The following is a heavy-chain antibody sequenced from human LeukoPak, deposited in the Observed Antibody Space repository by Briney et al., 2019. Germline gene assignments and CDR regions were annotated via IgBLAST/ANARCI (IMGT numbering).Heavy chain of an antibody. V-gene: IGHV3-9*01. CDR3: AKDKGYQLPAFNWFDP. Sequence: GGSLRLSCAASGFTFDDYAMHRVRQAPGKGLEWVSGISWNSGSIGYADSVKGRFTISRDNAKNSLYLQMNSLRAEDTALYYCAKDKGYQLPAFNWFDPWGQGTLVTVSS. CDR2: ISWNSGSI. J-gene: IGHJ5*02. D-gene: IGHD2-2*01. CDR1: GFTFDDYA.